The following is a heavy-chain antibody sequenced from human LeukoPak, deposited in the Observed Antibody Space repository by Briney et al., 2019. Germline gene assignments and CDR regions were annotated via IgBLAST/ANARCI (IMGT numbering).Heavy chain of an antibody. V-gene: IGHV4-4*07. J-gene: IGHJ4*02. CDR1: GASFTTYY. D-gene: IGHD3-10*02. Sequence: PSETLSLTCTVSGASFTTYYWSWIRQPAGKGLEWIGRIYVDEATNYNSSLKSRVTMSVDTSKNQISLKLDSLTAADTAAYYCAKGEKNYVFDYWGQGTLVTVSS. CDR2: IYVDEAT. CDR3: AKGEKNYVFDY.